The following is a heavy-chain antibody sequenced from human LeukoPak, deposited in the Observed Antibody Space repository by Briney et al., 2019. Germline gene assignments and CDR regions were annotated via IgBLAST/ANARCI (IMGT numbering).Heavy chain of an antibody. V-gene: IGHV4-39*01. CDR1: GGSISGSSNY. CDR3: ARHRKDFYDSSGYYTPLDY. CDR2: IYYSGST. D-gene: IGHD3-22*01. J-gene: IGHJ4*02. Sequence: SETLSLTCTVSGGSISGSSNYWGWIRQPPGKGLEWIGSIYYSGSTYYNPSLKSRVTISVDTSKNQFSLKLSSVTAADTAVYYCARHRKDFYDSSGYYTPLDYWGQGTLVTVSS.